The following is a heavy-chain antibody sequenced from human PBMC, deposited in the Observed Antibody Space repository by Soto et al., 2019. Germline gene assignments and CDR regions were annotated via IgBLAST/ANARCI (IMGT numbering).Heavy chain of an antibody. J-gene: IGHJ4*02. CDR2: ISYDGSNK. D-gene: IGHD3-9*01. CDR3: AKVSRASRTLTPDFDH. Sequence: GGSLRLSCAASGFTFSSYGMHWVRQAPGKGLEWVAVISYDGSNKYYADSVKGRFTISRDNSKNTLYMQMNSLRPDDTAVYYCAKVSRASRTLTPDFDHWGQGTLVTVSS. CDR1: GFTFSSYG. V-gene: IGHV3-30*18.